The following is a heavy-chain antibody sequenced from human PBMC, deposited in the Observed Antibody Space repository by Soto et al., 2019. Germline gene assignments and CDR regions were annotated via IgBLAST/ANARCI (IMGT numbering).Heavy chain of an antibody. J-gene: IGHJ4*02. D-gene: IGHD3-3*01. CDR1: GFSLTTSGVG. CDR2: IYWDDDK. V-gene: IGHV2-5*02. CDR3: AHRVLRTVFGLVTTTAIYFDF. Sequence: QITLNESGPTQVKPRQTLTLTCTFSGFSLTTSGVGVGWIRQSPGKAPEWLALIYWDDDKRYSPSLKSRRTFTQDTSKNQVVLTMAALDTADTATYYCAHRVLRTVFGLVTTTAIYFDFWGQGTPVAVSS.